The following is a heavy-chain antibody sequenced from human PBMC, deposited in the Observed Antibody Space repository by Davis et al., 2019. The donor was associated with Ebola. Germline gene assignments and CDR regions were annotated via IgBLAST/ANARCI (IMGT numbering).Heavy chain of an antibody. Sequence: GESLKISCAASGFTFSSYWMHWVRQAPGKGLEWVAVIWYDGSNKYYADSVKGRFTISRDNSKNTLYLQMNSLRAEDTAVYYCARDGSPALLWFGELSKVFDYWGQGTLVTVSS. CDR2: IWYDGSNK. CDR1: GFTFSSYW. D-gene: IGHD3-10*01. CDR3: ARDGSPALLWFGELSKVFDY. J-gene: IGHJ4*02. V-gene: IGHV3-33*08.